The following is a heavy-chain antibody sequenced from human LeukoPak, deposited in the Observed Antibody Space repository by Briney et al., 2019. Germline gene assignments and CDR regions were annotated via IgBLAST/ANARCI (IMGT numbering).Heavy chain of an antibody. CDR1: GDSISSGHYY. J-gene: IGHJ2*01. V-gene: IGHV4-61*02. CDR3: ARDRGLTMWYFNL. CDR2: IYTRGTT. D-gene: IGHD6-25*01. Sequence: SETLSLTCTVSGDSISSGHYYWTWIRQPAGKGLEWIGRIYTRGTTNYNSSLKGRITMSIDTSKNQFSLKLNSVTAADTAVYYCARDRGLTMWYFNLWGRGTLVTISS.